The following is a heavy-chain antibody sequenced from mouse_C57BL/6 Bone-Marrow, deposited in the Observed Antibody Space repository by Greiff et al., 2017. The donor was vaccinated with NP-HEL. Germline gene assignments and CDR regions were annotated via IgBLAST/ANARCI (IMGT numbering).Heavy chain of an antibody. CDR2: IYPGSGST. V-gene: IGHV1-55*01. CDR3: ARTVVATKGDY. Sequence: VQLQQPGAELVKPGASVKMSCKASGYTFTSYWITWVKQRPGQGLEWIGDIYPGSGSTNYNEKFKSKATLTVATSSSTAYMQLSSLTSEESAVYYCARTVVATKGDYWGQGTTLTVSS. D-gene: IGHD1-1*01. CDR1: GYTFTSYW. J-gene: IGHJ2*01.